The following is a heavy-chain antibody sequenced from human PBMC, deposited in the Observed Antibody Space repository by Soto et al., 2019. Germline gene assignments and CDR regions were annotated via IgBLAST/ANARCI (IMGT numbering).Heavy chain of an antibody. J-gene: IGHJ4*02. D-gene: IGHD6-13*01. CDR1: DVSISSSKYY. V-gene: IGHV4-39*02. Sequence: SETLYLTCNVSDVSISSSKYYCAWIRQPPGRGLEWIGSVYNTGTTYYNPSLRSRVSISVDTSKNHFSLKVTSVTAADTAMYYCAISKTGTATAGYHFRDQGTFGSVFS. CDR2: VYNTGTT. CDR3: AISKTGTATAGYHF.